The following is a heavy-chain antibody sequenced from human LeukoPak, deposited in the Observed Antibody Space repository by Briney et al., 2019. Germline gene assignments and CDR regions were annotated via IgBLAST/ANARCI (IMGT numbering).Heavy chain of an antibody. V-gene: IGHV1-3*01. J-gene: IGHJ4*02. CDR1: GYTFTSYA. Sequence: ASVKVSCKASGYTFTSYAMHWVRQAPGQRLEWMGWINAGNGNTKYSQKFQGRVTITRDTSASTAYMELSSLRSEDTAVYYCARADQWLVSFFDYWGQGTLVTVSS. CDR2: INAGNGNT. CDR3: ARADQWLVSFFDY. D-gene: IGHD6-19*01.